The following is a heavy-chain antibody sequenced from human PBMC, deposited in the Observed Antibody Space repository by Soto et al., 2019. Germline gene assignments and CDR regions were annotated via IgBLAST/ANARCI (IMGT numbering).Heavy chain of an antibody. D-gene: IGHD3-10*01. CDR3: ASLYYYGSGSLYYGMDV. V-gene: IGHV1-69*02. CDR2: IIPILGIA. CDR1: GGTFSSYT. J-gene: IGHJ6*02. Sequence: GASVKVSCKASGGTFSSYTISWVRQAPGQGLEWMGRIIPILGIANYAQKFQGRVTITADKSTSTAYMELSSLRSEDTAVYYCASLYYYGSGSLYYGMDVWGQGTTVTVSS.